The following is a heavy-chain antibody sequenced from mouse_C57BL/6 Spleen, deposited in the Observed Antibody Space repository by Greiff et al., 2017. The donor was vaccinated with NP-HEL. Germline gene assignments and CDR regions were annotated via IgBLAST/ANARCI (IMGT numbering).Heavy chain of an antibody. Sequence: VQLQQSGPGLVQPSQSLSITCPVSGFSLTSYGVHWVRQSPGKGLEWLGVIWSGGSTDYNAAFISRLSISKDNSKSQVFFKMNSLQADDTAIYYCARVSPSTMVTPDAMDYWGQGTSGTVSS. D-gene: IGHD2-2*01. J-gene: IGHJ4*01. V-gene: IGHV2-2*01. CDR2: IWSGGST. CDR1: GFSLTSYG. CDR3: ARVSPSTMVTPDAMDY.